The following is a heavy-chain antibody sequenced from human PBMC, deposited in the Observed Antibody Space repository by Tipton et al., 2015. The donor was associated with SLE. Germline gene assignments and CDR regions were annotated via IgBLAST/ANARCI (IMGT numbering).Heavy chain of an antibody. D-gene: IGHD2-2*01. CDR1: GITLSSYW. CDR3: ARKVVVPGAIRDYYGMDV. Sequence: SLRLSCAASGITLSSYWMHWVRQAPGKGLVWVSHINSDGSSTSYADSVKGRFTISRDNAKNTLYLQMNSLRAEDTAVYYCARKVVVPGAIRDYYGMDVWGQGATVTVPS. CDR2: INSDGSST. V-gene: IGHV3-74*01. J-gene: IGHJ6*02.